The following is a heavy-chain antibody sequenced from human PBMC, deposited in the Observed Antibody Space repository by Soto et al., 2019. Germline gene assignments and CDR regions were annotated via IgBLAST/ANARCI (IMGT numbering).Heavy chain of an antibody. Sequence: ASVKVSCKASGYTLTSYYIHWVRQAPGQGLEWVGIINPNGGGTSYAQKFQDRFTVTSDTSTSTVYMELSSLRSEDTAVYYCARILGIAVSGTSWGQGXLVTVSS. D-gene: IGHD6-19*01. CDR3: ARILGIAVSGTS. J-gene: IGHJ5*02. V-gene: IGHV1-46*01. CDR1: GYTLTSYY. CDR2: INPNGGGT.